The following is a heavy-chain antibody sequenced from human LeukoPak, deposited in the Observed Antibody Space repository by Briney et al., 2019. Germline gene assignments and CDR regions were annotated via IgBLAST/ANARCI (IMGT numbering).Heavy chain of an antibody. CDR3: ARGGRWSPVDY. CDR2: IKQDGSEK. V-gene: IGHV3-7*01. D-gene: IGHD5-24*01. Sequence: PSETLSLTCTVSGGSISSSSYYWGWIRQPPGKGLEWVANIKQDGSEKYYVDSVKGRFTISRDNAKNSLYLQMNSLRAEDTAVYYCARGGRWSPVDYWGQGTLVTVSS. CDR1: GGSISSSSYY. J-gene: IGHJ4*02.